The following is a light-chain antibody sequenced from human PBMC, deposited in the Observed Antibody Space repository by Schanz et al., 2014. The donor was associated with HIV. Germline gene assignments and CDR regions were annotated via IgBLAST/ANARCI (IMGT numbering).Light chain of an antibody. J-gene: IGLJ1*01. V-gene: IGLV2-14*02. Sequence: QSVLTQPASVSGSPGQSITISCTGTRNDVGTYNLVSWYQQRPGKAPKMIIYDVSYRPLGVSDRFSGSKSGNTASLTISGLQAEDEADYYCSSYTTSSTQVFGTGTKLTVL. CDR3: SSYTTSSTQV. CDR2: DVS. CDR1: RNDVGTYNL.